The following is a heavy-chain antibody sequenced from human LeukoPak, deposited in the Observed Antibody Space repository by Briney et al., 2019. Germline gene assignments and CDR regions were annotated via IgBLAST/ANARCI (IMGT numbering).Heavy chain of an antibody. CDR3: ASLRGYSGYDLGVDYFDY. CDR2: IKQDGSQK. V-gene: IGHV3-7*01. J-gene: IGHJ4*02. Sequence: PGGSLRLSCAASGFTFSRYWMSWVRQAPGKGLEWVADIKQDGSQKSYVDSVKGRLTISRDNAKNSLYLQMNSLRAEDTAVYYCASLRGYSGYDLGVDYFDYWGQGTLVTVSS. D-gene: IGHD5-12*01. CDR1: GFTFSRYW.